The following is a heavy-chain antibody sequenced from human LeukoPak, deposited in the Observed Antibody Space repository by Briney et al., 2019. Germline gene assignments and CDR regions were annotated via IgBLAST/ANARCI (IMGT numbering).Heavy chain of an antibody. Sequence: SETLSLTCTVSGGSISSSSYYWGWIRQPPGKGLEWIGSIYYSGSTYYNPSLKSRVTISVDTPKNQFSLKLSSVTAADTAVYYCARQEKIAAAGGFFDYWGQGTLVTVSS. CDR1: GGSISSSSYY. CDR2: IYYSGST. J-gene: IGHJ4*02. CDR3: ARQEKIAAAGGFFDY. V-gene: IGHV4-39*01. D-gene: IGHD6-13*01.